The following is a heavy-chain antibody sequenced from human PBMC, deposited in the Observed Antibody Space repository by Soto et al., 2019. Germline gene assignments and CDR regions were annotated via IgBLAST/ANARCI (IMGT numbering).Heavy chain of an antibody. D-gene: IGHD4-4*01. V-gene: IGHV4-30-2*01. J-gene: IGHJ6*02. CDR3: ATQSYSNSGAYYYYAMDV. CDR1: GGSISSGGYS. Sequence: SETLSLTCAVSGGSISSGGYSWSWIRQPPGKGLEWIGYIYQSGSTYYNPSLKSRVTISVDRSRNQFSLKLSSVTAAGTAVYFCATQSYSNSGAYYYYAMDVWGQGTTVTVS. CDR2: IYQSGST.